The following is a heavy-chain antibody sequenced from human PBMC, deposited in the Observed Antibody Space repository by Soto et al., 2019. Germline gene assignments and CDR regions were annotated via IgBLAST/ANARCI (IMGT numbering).Heavy chain of an antibody. CDR2: ISGSGGST. V-gene: IGHV3-23*01. Sequence: HPGGSLRLSCAASGFTFSSYAMSWVRQAPGKGLEWVSAISGSGGSTYYADSVKGRFTISRDNSKNTLYLQMNSLRAEDTAVYYCAKPRSGYYDSSGLDAFDIWGQGTMVTVSS. J-gene: IGHJ3*02. CDR1: GFTFSSYA. CDR3: AKPRSGYYDSSGLDAFDI. D-gene: IGHD3-22*01.